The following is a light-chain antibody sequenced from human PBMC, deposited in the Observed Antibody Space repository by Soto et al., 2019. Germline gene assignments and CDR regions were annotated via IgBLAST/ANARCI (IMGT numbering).Light chain of an antibody. CDR1: QSVSSN. Sequence: EIVMTQSPATLSVSPGERATLSCRASQSVSSNLAWYQQTPGQAPRLLIYDASNRATGVPARFSGSESGTDFTLTISSLEPEDFAVYYCQQRSSWPPTFGQGTRLE. CDR3: QQRSSWPPT. J-gene: IGKJ5*01. V-gene: IGKV3-11*01. CDR2: DAS.